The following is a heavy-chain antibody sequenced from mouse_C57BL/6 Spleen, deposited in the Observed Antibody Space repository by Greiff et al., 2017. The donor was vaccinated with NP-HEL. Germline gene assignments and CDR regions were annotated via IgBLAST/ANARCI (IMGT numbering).Heavy chain of an antibody. CDR2: IDPSDSYT. CDR3: ARIYYGYDGGFDY. CDR1: GYTFTSYW. Sequence: QVQLQQPGAELVMPGASVKLSCKASGYTFTSYWMHWVKQRPGQGLEWIGEIDPSDSYTNYNQKFKGKSTLTVDKSSSTAYMQLSSLTSEDSAVYYCARIYYGYDGGFDYWGQGTTLTVSS. J-gene: IGHJ2*01. D-gene: IGHD2-2*01. V-gene: IGHV1-69*01.